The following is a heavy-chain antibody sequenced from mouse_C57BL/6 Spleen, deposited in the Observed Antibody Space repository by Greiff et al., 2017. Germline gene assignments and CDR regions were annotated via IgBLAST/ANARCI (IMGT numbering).Heavy chain of an antibody. D-gene: IGHD1-1*01. V-gene: IGHV1-7*01. CDR2: INPSSGYP. Sequence: QVQLQQSGAELAKPGASVKLSCKASGYTFTSYWMHWVKQRPGQGLEWIGYINPSSGYPKYNQKFKDKATFTADKSSSTAYMQLSSLTYEDSAVFYWARWDYYGGSSPYFDVWGTGTTVTVSS. CDR3: ARWDYYGGSSPYFDV. J-gene: IGHJ1*03. CDR1: GYTFTSYW.